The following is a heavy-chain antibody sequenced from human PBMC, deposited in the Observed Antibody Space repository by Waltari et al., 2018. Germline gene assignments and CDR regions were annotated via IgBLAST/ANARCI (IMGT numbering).Heavy chain of an antibody. V-gene: IGHV4-59*01. CDR3: ARDSGYYGSGSYYKVFDY. Sequence: QVQLQESGPGLVKPSETLSLTCTVSGGAISSYYWSWIRQPPGKGLEWIGYIYYSGSTNYNPPLKSRVTISVDTSKNQFSLKLSSVTAADTAVYYCARDSGYYGSGSYYKVFDYWGQGTLVTVSS. CDR1: GGAISSYY. CDR2: IYYSGST. J-gene: IGHJ4*02. D-gene: IGHD3-10*01.